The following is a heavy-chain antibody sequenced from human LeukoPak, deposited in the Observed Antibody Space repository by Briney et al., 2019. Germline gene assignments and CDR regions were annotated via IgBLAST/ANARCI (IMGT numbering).Heavy chain of an antibody. CDR2: IKPDGDEK. Sequence: GGSLRLSCAASGFTFSTYCMTWLRQTPGKGLEWVANIKPDGDEKYYVDSVKGRFTISRDNAKNSLYLQMDSLTAEDTALYYCARAPGYGAAYYFDYWGQGTLVTVSS. D-gene: IGHD1-1*01. V-gene: IGHV3-7*01. J-gene: IGHJ4*02. CDR1: GFTFSTYC. CDR3: ARAPGYGAAYYFDY.